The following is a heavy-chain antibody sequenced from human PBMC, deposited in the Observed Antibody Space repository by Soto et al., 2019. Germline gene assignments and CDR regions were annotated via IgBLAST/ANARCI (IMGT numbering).Heavy chain of an antibody. Sequence: PGGSLRLSCAASGFTVSSNYMSWVRQAPGKGLEWVSVIYSGGSTYYADSVKGRFTISRDNSKNTLYLQMNSLRAEDTAVYYCASYPPYYSDSSGYYLDAFDIWGQGTMVTVSS. CDR2: IYSGGST. CDR3: ASYPPYYSDSSGYYLDAFDI. CDR1: GFTVSSNY. V-gene: IGHV3-53*01. J-gene: IGHJ3*02. D-gene: IGHD3-22*01.